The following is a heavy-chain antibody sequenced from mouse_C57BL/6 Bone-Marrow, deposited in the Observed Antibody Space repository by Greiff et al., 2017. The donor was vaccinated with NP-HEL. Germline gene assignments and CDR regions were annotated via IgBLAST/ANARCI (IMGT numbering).Heavy chain of an antibody. CDR1: GYTFTSYW. CDR2: IDPSDSYT. J-gene: IGHJ3*01. D-gene: IGHD2-3*01. CDR3: ARPLYDGSSAY. V-gene: IGHV1-59*01. Sequence: QVQLQQSGAELVRPGPSVKLSCKASGYTFTSYWMHWVKQRPGKGLEWIGVIDPSDSYTNYNQKFKGKATLTVDTSSSTAYMQLSSLTSEDSAVYYCARPLYDGSSAYWGQGTLVTVSA.